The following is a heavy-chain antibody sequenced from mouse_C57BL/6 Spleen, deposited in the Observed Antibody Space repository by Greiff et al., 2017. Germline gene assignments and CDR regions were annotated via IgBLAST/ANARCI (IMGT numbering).Heavy chain of an antibody. J-gene: IGHJ4*01. CDR3: ARPLIYYDYAMDY. V-gene: IGHV5-6*02. CDR1: GFTFSSYG. CDR2: ISSGGSYT. Sequence: EVMLVESGGDLVKPGGSLKLSCAASGFTFSSYGMSWVRQTPDKRLEWVATISSGGSYTYYPDSVKGRFTISRDNAKNTLYLQMSSLKSEDTAMYYCARPLIYYDYAMDYWGQGTSVTVSS. D-gene: IGHD2-1*01.